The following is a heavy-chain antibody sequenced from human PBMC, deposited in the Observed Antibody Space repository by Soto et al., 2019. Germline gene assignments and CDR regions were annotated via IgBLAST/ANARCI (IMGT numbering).Heavy chain of an antibody. Sequence: VESLTISCKVSGYTFTNYWIVWVLQMPGKGPEWMGIIYPGDSDTKYNPSFQGQVTISADKSITTTYLQWSSLKASDTAIYYCAASILYYGMDVWGQGTTVTVS. CDR1: GYTFTNYW. V-gene: IGHV5-51*01. J-gene: IGHJ6*02. CDR2: IYPGDSDT. CDR3: AASILYYGMDV.